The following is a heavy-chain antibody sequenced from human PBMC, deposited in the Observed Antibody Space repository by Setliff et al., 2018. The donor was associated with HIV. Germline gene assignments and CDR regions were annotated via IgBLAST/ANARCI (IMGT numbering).Heavy chain of an antibody. CDR3: ARGRHYSSSAPFGIDF. CDR2: INHSRST. D-gene: IGHD6-6*01. J-gene: IGHJ4*02. CDR1: AYSINSGYY. V-gene: IGHV4-38-2*01. Sequence: SETLSLTCAVSAYSINSGYYWGWIRQPPGKGLEWIGEINHSRSTNYNPSLKSRVTMSVDTPKNQFSLKVNSVTAADTAVYYCARGRHYSSSAPFGIDFWGQGTLVTVSS.